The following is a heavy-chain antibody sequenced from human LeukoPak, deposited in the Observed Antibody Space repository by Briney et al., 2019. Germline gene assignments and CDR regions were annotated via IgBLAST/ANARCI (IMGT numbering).Heavy chain of an antibody. CDR1: GFTFSSYA. J-gene: IGHJ5*02. Sequence: PGGSLRLSCTASGFTFSSYAMTWVRQPPGKGLEWVSAISDSGDSAFSADPVKGRFTISRDNSKNTLYLQMNSLRAEDTAVYYCEKGGGHESFAPGARGTWVTVSS. CDR3: EKGGGHESFAP. V-gene: IGHV3-23*01. D-gene: IGHD3-10*01. CDR2: ISDSGDSA.